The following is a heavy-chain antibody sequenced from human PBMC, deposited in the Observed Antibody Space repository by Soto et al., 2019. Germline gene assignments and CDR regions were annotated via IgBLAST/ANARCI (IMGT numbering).Heavy chain of an antibody. J-gene: IGHJ5*02. D-gene: IGHD2-21*02. Sequence: SETLSLTCTVSGGFISSYYWSWIRQPPGKGLEWIGYIYYSGSTNYNPSLKSRVTISVDTSKNQFSLKLSSVTAADTAVYYCARLYCGGDCYSGRWFDPWGQGTLVTVSS. CDR3: ARLYCGGDCYSGRWFDP. V-gene: IGHV4-59*01. CDR1: GGFISSYY. CDR2: IYYSGST.